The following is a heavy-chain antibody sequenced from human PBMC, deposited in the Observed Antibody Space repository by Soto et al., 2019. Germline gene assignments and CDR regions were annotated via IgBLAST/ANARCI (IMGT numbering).Heavy chain of an antibody. Sequence: EVQLVESGGGLVQPGRSLRLSCAASGFTFDDYAMHWVRQAPGKGLEWVSGISWNSGSIGYADSVKGRFTISRDNAKNSLYLQMNSLRAEDTALYYCAKSGYYDSSGHSYFDYWGQGTLVTVSS. D-gene: IGHD3-22*01. CDR3: AKSGYYDSSGHSYFDY. V-gene: IGHV3-9*01. CDR1: GFTFDDYA. J-gene: IGHJ4*02. CDR2: ISWNSGSI.